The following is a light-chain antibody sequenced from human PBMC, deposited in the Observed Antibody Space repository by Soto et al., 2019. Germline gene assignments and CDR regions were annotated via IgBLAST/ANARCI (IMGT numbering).Light chain of an antibody. V-gene: IGKV1-6*01. CDR3: LQDYNYPLP. Sequence: IQVTQSPSSVSASVGDRVTITCRASQDIVAYLAWYQHKPGRAPKLLIYAASSLQSGVPSRFSGSGSGTDFTLTISSLQPEDFATYYCLQDYNYPLPFGGGTNVDIK. CDR1: QDIVAY. J-gene: IGKJ4*01. CDR2: AAS.